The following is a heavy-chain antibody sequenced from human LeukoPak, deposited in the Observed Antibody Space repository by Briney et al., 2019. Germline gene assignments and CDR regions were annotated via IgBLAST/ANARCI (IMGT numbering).Heavy chain of an antibody. CDR3: ARHNKWELLNFDY. Sequence: PSETLSLTCTVSGGSISSYYWSWIRQPPGKGLEWIGYIYTRGSTNYNHSLKSRVTISVDTSKNQFSLKLSSVTAADTAVYYCARHNKWELLNFDYWGQGTLVTVCS. J-gene: IGHJ4*02. CDR2: IYTRGST. CDR1: GGSISSYY. V-gene: IGHV4-4*09. D-gene: IGHD1-26*01.